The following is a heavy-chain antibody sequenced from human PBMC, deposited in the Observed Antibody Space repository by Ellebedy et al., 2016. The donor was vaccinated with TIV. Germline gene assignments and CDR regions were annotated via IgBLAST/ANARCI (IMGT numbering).Heavy chain of an antibody. V-gene: IGHV1-46*01. J-gene: IGHJ4*02. CDR2: INPTSGST. CDR3: ARGKRTFLWSDY. D-gene: IGHD2-21*01. Sequence: AASVKVSCKASGNTFTSYSIYWVRRAPGRGLEWMGIINPTSGSTMYAQKFRGRITMTRDTSIDTAYMELISLRSEDTAVYYCARGKRTFLWSDYWGQGTLVTVSS. CDR1: GNTFTSYS.